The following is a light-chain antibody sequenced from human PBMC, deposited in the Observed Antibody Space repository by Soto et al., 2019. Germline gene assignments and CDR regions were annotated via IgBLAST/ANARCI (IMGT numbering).Light chain of an antibody. Sequence: QSVLTQPDSVSGSPGQSITISCTGTSSDIGSYNLVSWYQQHPGKATKLMIYEVSKRPSGVSNRFSGSKSCNTASLTFSGLLAEDEADYYCCSYAGSSTYVFGTGTKVTVL. V-gene: IGLV2-23*02. CDR3: CSYAGSSTYV. J-gene: IGLJ1*01. CDR1: SSDIGSYNL. CDR2: EVS.